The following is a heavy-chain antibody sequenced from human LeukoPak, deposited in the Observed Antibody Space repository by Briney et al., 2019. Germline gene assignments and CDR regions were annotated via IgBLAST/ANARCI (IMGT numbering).Heavy chain of an antibody. Sequence: GGSLRLSCAASGFTFSSYSMNWVRQAPGKGLEWVSYISSSSSTIYYADSVKGRFTISRDNAKNSLYLQMNSLRAEDTAVYYCARSVVTPLAYWGQGTLVTVSS. CDR1: GFTFSSYS. J-gene: IGHJ4*02. D-gene: IGHD4-23*01. CDR3: ARSVVTPLAY. V-gene: IGHV3-48*04. CDR2: ISSSSSTI.